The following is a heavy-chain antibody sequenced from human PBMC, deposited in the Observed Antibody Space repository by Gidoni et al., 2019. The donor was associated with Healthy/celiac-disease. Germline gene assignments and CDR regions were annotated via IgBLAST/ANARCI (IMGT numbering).Heavy chain of an antibody. CDR1: GFTFDDYA. D-gene: IGHD5-12*01. CDR2: ISWNSGSI. V-gene: IGHV3-9*01. Sequence: EVQLVESGGGLVQPGRSLRLSCAASGFTFDDYAMHWVRQAPGKGLEWVSGISWNSGSIGYADSVKGRFTISRDNAKNSLYLQMNSLRAEDTALYYCAKDSSGDIVATNFDYWGQGTLVTVSS. CDR3: AKDSSGDIVATNFDY. J-gene: IGHJ4*02.